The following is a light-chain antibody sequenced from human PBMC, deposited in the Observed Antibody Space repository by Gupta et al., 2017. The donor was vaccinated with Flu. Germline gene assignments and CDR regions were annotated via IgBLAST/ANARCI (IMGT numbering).Light chain of an antibody. Sequence: DIQLTQSPSFLSASVGDRVTITCRASQGINSYLAWYHQKPGKAPKLRIYAASTLQSGVTSRFSGSGSGTEFTRTSSSMKTDDCETHYGQHLTTFGHGTKVDIK. J-gene: IGKJ3*01. CDR1: QGINSY. CDR2: AAS. V-gene: IGKV1-9*01. CDR3: QHLTT.